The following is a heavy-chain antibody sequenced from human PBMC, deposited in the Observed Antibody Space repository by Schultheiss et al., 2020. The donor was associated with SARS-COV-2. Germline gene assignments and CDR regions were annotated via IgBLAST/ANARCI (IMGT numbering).Heavy chain of an antibody. CDR3: ATDPPDRQWLVLYYYGMDV. V-gene: IGHV4-30-2*01. D-gene: IGHD6-19*01. Sequence: SQTLSLTCAVSGGSISSGGYSWSWIRQPPGKGLEWIGYIYHSGSTYYNPSLKSRVTISVDRSKNQFSLKLSSVTAADTAVYYCATDPPDRQWLVLYYYGMDVWGQGTTVTVSS. CDR1: GGSISSGGYS. J-gene: IGHJ6*02. CDR2: IYHSGST.